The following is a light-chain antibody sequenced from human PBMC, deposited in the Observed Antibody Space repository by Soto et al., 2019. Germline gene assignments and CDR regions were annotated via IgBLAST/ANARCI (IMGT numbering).Light chain of an antibody. V-gene: IGKV3-15*01. CDR1: QTVGSN. CDR2: GAS. CDR3: QQYNHWPRWT. Sequence: EIVLTQSPATLSLYPGERATLSCGASQTVGSNLAWYQQKPGQAPRLLVYGASTRATAIPARFSGSGSGTEFTLTISSLQSEDFAVYYGQQYNHWPRWTFGQGTKVDIK. J-gene: IGKJ1*01.